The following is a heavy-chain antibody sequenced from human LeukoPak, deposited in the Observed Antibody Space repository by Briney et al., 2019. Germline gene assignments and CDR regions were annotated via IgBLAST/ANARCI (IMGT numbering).Heavy chain of an antibody. Sequence: ASVKVSCKASGYTFTGYYMHWVRQAPGQGLEWMGWINPNSGGTNYAQKFQGRVTMTRDTSISTAYMELSGLRSDDTAVYYCARGFSDLVGATFHLDYWGQGTLVTVSS. D-gene: IGHD1-26*01. CDR2: INPNSGGT. V-gene: IGHV1-2*02. CDR1: GYTFTGYY. CDR3: ARGFSDLVGATFHLDY. J-gene: IGHJ4*02.